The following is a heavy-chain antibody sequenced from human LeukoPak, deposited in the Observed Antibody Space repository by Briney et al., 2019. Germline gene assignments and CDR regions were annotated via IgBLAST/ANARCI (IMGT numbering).Heavy chain of an antibody. CDR1: GGSINSYY. J-gene: IGHJ3*02. Sequence: SETLSLACTVSGGSINSYYWSWIRQPPGKGLEWIGYIYYSGSTNYNPSLKSRVTISVDTSNNKFSLKLTSLTAADTAVYYCVRHLSAGRPAFDIWGQGTMVTVSS. CDR2: IYYSGST. D-gene: IGHD2-15*01. V-gene: IGHV4-59*08. CDR3: VRHLSAGRPAFDI.